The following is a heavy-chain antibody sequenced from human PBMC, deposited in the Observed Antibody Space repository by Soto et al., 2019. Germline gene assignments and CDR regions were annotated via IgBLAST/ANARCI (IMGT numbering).Heavy chain of an antibody. J-gene: IGHJ5*02. CDR3: ARDYGGRTYNWFDP. CDR2: ISAYNGNT. Sequence: ASVKVSCKASGYTFTSYGISWVRQAPGQGLEWMGWISAYNGNTNYAQKLQGRVTMTTDTSTSTAYMELRSLRSDDTAVYYCARDYGGRTYNWFDPWGQGTLVTVSS. CDR1: GYTFTSYG. D-gene: IGHD4-17*01. V-gene: IGHV1-18*01.